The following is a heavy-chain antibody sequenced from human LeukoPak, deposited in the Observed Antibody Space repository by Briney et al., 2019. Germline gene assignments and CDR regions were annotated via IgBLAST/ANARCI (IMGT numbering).Heavy chain of an antibody. CDR2: ISDNGLRT. CDR3: ARERRGYGYGTLDP. V-gene: IGHV3-30*04. D-gene: IGHD5-12*01. J-gene: IGHJ5*02. Sequence: QPGGSLRLSCVASGIDFNVYEFHWVRQSPGKGLGWVALISDNGLRTEYAESLKGRFTVSRDNSKNTVDLQMNNLRVEDTAVYFCARERRGYGYGTLDPWGQGTLVTVSS. CDR1: GIDFNVYE.